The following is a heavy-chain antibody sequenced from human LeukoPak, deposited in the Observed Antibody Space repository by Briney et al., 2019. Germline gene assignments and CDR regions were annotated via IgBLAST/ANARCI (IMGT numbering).Heavy chain of an antibody. Sequence: ASVKVSCKASGGTFSSYAISWVRQAPGQGLEWMGRIIPILGIANYAQKFQGRVTITADKSTSTAYMELSSLRSEDTAVYYCARDRPVDTAMGFDPWGQGTLVTVSS. D-gene: IGHD5-18*01. V-gene: IGHV1-69*04. CDR1: GGTFSSYA. CDR3: ARDRPVDTAMGFDP. J-gene: IGHJ5*02. CDR2: IIPILGIA.